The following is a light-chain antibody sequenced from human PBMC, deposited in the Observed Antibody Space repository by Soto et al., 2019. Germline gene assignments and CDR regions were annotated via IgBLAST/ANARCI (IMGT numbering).Light chain of an antibody. CDR2: GAS. J-gene: IGKJ1*01. Sequence: VLTQSPGTLSLSPGERATLSCRASQSVSSSYLAWYQQKPGPAPRLLIYGASSRATGIPDRFSGSGSGTDFTLTISSLEPEDFAVYYCQQRSNWPPTWTFGQGTKVDIK. CDR1: QSVSSSY. V-gene: IGKV3D-20*02. CDR3: QQRSNWPPTWT.